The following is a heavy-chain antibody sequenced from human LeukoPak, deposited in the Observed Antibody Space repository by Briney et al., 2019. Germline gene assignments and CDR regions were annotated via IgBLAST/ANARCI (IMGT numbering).Heavy chain of an antibody. CDR1: GGSISSYY. Sequence: SETLSLTCTFSGGSISSYYWSWIRQPPGKGLEWIGYIYYSGSTNYNPSLKSRGTISVDTSKNQFSLKLSSVTAADTAVYYCARGGYYDYVWGSYRPGYFDYWGQGTLVNVSS. J-gene: IGHJ4*02. CDR2: IYYSGST. D-gene: IGHD3-16*02. CDR3: ARGGYYDYVWGSYRPGYFDY. V-gene: IGHV4-59*01.